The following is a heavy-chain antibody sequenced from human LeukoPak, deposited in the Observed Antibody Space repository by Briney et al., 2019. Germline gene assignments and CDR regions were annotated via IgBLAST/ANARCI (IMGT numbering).Heavy chain of an antibody. D-gene: IGHD6-13*01. CDR3: ARDGYSSSWYPSWFDP. V-gene: IGHV1-18*04. CDR2: ISAYNGNT. Sequence: ASVKVSCKASGYTFTGYYMHWVRQAPGQGLEWMGWISAYNGNTNYAQKLQGRVTMTTDTSTSTAYMELRSLRSDDTAVYYCARDGYSSSWYPSWFDPWGQGTLVTVSS. CDR1: GYTFTGYY. J-gene: IGHJ5*02.